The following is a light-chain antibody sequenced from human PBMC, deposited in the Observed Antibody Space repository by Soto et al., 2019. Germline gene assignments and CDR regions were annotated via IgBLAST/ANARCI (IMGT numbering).Light chain of an antibody. J-gene: IGKJ2*01. V-gene: IGKV3-15*01. CDR3: QQYNNWPPAYT. CDR2: GAS. CDR1: QSVSSN. Sequence: EIVMTQSPATLSVSPGERATLPCRASQSVSSNLAWYQQKPSQAPRLLIYGASTRATGIPARFSGSGSGTEFTLTISSLQSEDFAVYYCQQYNNWPPAYTFGQGTKLEIK.